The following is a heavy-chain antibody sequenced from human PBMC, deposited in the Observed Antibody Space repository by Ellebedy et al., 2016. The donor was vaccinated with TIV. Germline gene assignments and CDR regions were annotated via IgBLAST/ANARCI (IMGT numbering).Heavy chain of an antibody. Sequence: AASVKVSCKASGYTFTSHPLNWVRQAPGRGLEWMGWINTNTGNTASVQGFTGRFVFSLDTSVRTAYLQISSLEAEDTAIYYCARDRYYGGNCRGIDYWGQGTLVTVSS. J-gene: IGHJ4*02. CDR2: INTNTGNT. V-gene: IGHV7-4-1*02. CDR1: GYTFTSHP. CDR3: ARDRYYGGNCRGIDY. D-gene: IGHD4-23*01.